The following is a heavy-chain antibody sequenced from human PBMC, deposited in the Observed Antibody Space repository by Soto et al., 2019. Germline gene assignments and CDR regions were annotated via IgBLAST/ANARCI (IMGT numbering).Heavy chain of an antibody. CDR3: GRGSSGTKGEY. D-gene: IGHD6-25*01. CDR1: GGTVSNSA. Sequence: QVQLVQSGAEVKKPGSSVKGSCKASGGTVSNSAISWLRQAPGQGLEWMGGIIPIVGPATYSQKFQDRVTITADESTGTGYMELSSRTSEATAVYFCGRGSSGTKGEYWGQGTLVTVSS. J-gene: IGHJ4*02. V-gene: IGHV1-69*01. CDR2: IIPIVGPA.